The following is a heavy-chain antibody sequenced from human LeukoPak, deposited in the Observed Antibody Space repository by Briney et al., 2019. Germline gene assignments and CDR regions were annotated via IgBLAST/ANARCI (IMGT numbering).Heavy chain of an antibody. V-gene: IGHV1-2*02. Sequence: GASVKVSCKASAYTFTGYYMHWVRQAPGQGLEWMGWINPNSAGTNYTQKFQGRATMTTDTSISTADMELGRLRSDGTAVYYCARYSSGHYYNYWGQGTLVTVSS. CDR1: AYTFTGYY. J-gene: IGHJ4*02. CDR2: INPNSAGT. CDR3: ARYSSGHYYNY. D-gene: IGHD3-22*01.